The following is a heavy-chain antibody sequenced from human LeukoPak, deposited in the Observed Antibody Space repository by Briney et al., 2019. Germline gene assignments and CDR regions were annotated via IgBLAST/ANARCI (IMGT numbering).Heavy chain of an antibody. Sequence: LETLSLTCTVSGGSISSSTYSWTWIRQPPGKGLEWIGSIHYDGNTYYKPSLKSRVTISVDTSKIQFSLRLSSATAADMATYYCARHSLNNYGSYYWGQGTLVTVSS. J-gene: IGHJ4*02. V-gene: IGHV4-39*01. CDR3: ARHSLNNYGSYY. CDR2: IHYDGNT. D-gene: IGHD5-24*01. CDR1: GGSISSSTYS.